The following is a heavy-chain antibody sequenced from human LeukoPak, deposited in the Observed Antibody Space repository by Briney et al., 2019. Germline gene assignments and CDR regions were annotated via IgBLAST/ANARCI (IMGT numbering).Heavy chain of an antibody. CDR3: AKENYYYDSSGYYVY. J-gene: IGHJ4*02. V-gene: IGHV3-66*01. CDR1: GFTVSSNY. CDR2: IYSGGST. D-gene: IGHD3-22*01. Sequence: GGSLRLSCAASGFTVSSNYMSWVRQAPGKGLEWVSVIYSGGSTYYADSVKGRFTISRDNSKNTLYLQMNSLRAEDTAVYYCAKENYYYDSSGYYVYWGQGTLVTVSS.